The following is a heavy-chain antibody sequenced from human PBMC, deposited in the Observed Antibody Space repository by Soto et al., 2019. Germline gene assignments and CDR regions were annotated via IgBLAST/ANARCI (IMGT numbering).Heavy chain of an antibody. Sequence: GGSLRLSCAASGFTFSSYAMSWVRQAPGKGLEWVSGISGSGDSTYYADSVKGRFTISRDNAKNTLYLQMSSLRAEDTAVYYCARTLTYYDFSWGQGTLVTVSS. CDR2: ISGSGDST. D-gene: IGHD3-3*01. V-gene: IGHV3-23*01. CDR3: ARTLTYYDFS. J-gene: IGHJ5*02. CDR1: GFTFSSYA.